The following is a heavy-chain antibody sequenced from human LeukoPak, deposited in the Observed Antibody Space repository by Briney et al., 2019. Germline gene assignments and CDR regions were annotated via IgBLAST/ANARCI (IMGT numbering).Heavy chain of an antibody. CDR3: ASGSGWRQLY. CDR1: GGSFSGYY. D-gene: IGHD5-24*01. Sequence: SSETLSLTCAVYGGSFSGYYWSWIRQPPGKGLEWVANIKSDGSEKYYADSVKGRFTISRDNAKNSLYLQMNSLRAEDTAVYYCASGSGWRQLYWGQGTLVTVSP. V-gene: IGHV3-7*01. CDR2: IKSDGSEK. J-gene: IGHJ4*02.